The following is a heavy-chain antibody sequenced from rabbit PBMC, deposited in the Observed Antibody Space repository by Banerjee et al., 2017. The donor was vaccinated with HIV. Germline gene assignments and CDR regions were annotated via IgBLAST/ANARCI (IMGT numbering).Heavy chain of an antibody. V-gene: IGHV1S45*01. CDR1: GFFFSSYYY. CDR2: IYTGSSGST. D-gene: IGHD1-1*01. CDR3: ARGYSSSNNNYIDAFDP. J-gene: IGHJ2*01. Sequence: QEQLEESGGDLVKPGASLTLTCTASGFFFSSYYYMCWVRQAPGKGLEWIACIYTGSSGSTYYASWAKGRFTISRPSSTTVTLQMTSLTAADTATYFCARGYSSSNNNYIDAFDPWGPGTLVTVS.